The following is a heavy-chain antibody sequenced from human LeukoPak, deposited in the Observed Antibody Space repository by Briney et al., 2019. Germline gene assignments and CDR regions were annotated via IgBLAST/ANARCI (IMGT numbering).Heavy chain of an antibody. Sequence: GGSLRLSCPASGFTFSSYSMNWVRQAPGKGLEWVSSISSSSSYIYYADSVKGRFTISRDNAKNSLYLQMNSLRAEDTAVYYCASYPWVPYNNYPAYFDYWGQGTLVTVSS. D-gene: IGHD4-11*01. CDR3: ASYPWVPYNNYPAYFDY. V-gene: IGHV3-21*01. CDR1: GFTFSSYS. CDR2: ISSSSSYI. J-gene: IGHJ4*02.